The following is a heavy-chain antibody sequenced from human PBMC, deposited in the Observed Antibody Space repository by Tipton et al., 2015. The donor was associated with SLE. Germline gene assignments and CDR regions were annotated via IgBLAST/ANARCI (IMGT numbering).Heavy chain of an antibody. CDR3: ASVAYYDFWSGSHPDWFDP. J-gene: IGHJ5*02. CDR1: GGSISSAGYS. D-gene: IGHD3-3*01. Sequence: TLSLTCAVSGGSISSAGYSWTWIRQPPGKGLEWIGEINHSGSTNYNPSLKSRVTISVDTSKNQFSLKLSSVTAANTAVYYCASVAYYDFWSGSHPDWFDPWGQGTLVTVSS. V-gene: IGHV4-30-2*01. CDR2: INHSGST.